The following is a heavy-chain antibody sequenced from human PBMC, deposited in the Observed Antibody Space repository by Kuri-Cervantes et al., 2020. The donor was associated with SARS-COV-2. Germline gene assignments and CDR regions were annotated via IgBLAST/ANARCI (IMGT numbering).Heavy chain of an antibody. Sequence: GGSLSLTCAASGFTFSTSWTHWVRQAPGKGLEWVAVISYDGSNKYYADSVKGRFTISRDNSKNTLYLQMNSLRAEDTAVYYCAKEAIVGAYYFDYWGQGTLVTVSS. J-gene: IGHJ4*02. CDR2: ISYDGSNK. D-gene: IGHD1-26*01. CDR1: GFTFSTSW. V-gene: IGHV3-30*18. CDR3: AKEAIVGAYYFDY.